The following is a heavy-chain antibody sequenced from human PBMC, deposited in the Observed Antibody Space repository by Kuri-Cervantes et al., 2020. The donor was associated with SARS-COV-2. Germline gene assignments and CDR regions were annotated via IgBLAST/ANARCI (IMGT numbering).Heavy chain of an antibody. J-gene: IGHJ4*02. CDR2: INPNSGGT. CDR3: AREARTYCSSTSCPLDY. V-gene: IGHV1-2*02. D-gene: IGHD2-2*01. Sequence: ASVKVSCKASGYTFTSYDINWVRQATGQGLEWMGWINPNSGGTNYAQKFQGRVTMTRGTSISTAYMELSRLRSDDTAVYYCAREARTYCSSTSCPLDYWGQGTLVTVSS. CDR1: GYTFTSYD.